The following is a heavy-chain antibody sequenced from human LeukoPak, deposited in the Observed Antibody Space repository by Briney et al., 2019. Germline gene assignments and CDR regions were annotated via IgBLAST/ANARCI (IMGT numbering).Heavy chain of an antibody. CDR3: ASTVLWELPPFDY. Sequence: ASVKVSCKASGYTFSDYAIHWVRRAPGQGLEWMGWINPNSGGTNYAQKFQGRVTMTRDTSISTAYMELSRLRSDDTAVYYCASTVLWELPPFDYWGQGTLVTVSS. V-gene: IGHV1-2*02. J-gene: IGHJ4*02. CDR1: GYTFSDYA. CDR2: INPNSGGT. D-gene: IGHD1-26*01.